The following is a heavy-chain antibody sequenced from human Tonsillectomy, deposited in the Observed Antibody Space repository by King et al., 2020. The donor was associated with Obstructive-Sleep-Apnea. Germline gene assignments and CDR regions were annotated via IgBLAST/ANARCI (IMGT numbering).Heavy chain of an antibody. CDR1: GFTFRSYA. CDR2: ISGSGGSP. Sequence: VQLVESGGGLVQPGGSLRLSCAGSGFTFRSYAMSWVRQAPGKGLEWVSGISGSGGSPYYADSVKGRFTISRDNSKNTLYLQMNSLRAEDTAVYYCAKDSMDYDTLTGPVDYWGQGTLVTVSS. D-gene: IGHD3-9*01. V-gene: IGHV3-23*04. CDR3: AKDSMDYDTLTGPVDY. J-gene: IGHJ4*02.